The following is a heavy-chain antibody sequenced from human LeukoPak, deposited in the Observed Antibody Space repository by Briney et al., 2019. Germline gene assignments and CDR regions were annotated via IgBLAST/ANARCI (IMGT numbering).Heavy chain of an antibody. CDR3: AKNVRYDSSGYYYYYYYGMDV. Sequence: PGGSLRLSCAASGFTFDDYGMHWVRQAPGKGLEWVSLISGDGGSTYYADSVKGRFTISRDNSKNSLYLQMNSLRTEDTALYYYAKNVRYDSSGYYYYYYYGMDVWGQGTTVTVSS. J-gene: IGHJ6*02. CDR1: GFTFDDYG. V-gene: IGHV3-43*02. CDR2: ISGDGGST. D-gene: IGHD3-22*01.